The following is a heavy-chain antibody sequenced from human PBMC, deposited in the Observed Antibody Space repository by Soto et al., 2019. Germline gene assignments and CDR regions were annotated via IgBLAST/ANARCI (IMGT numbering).Heavy chain of an antibody. CDR2: ILADFNT. Sequence: EVPLLESGGGLVQPGGSLTLSCAASGFTFSDYTMTWVRQAPGKVLECISVILADFNTYYAGSVRGRFTISRDNSKNTLYLQMDSLRAEDTAVYYCARRVEGYFDCWGQGALVTVSS. V-gene: IGHV3-23*03. CDR1: GFTFSDYT. J-gene: IGHJ4*02. CDR3: ARRVEGYFDC.